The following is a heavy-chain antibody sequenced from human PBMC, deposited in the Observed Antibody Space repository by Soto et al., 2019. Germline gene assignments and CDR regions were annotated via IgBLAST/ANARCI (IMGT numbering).Heavy chain of an antibody. CDR3: ARLLEGDYWYFDL. CDR1: GFTFSSYS. Sequence: EVQLVASGGGLVKPGGSLRLSCAASGFTFSSYSMNWVRQAPGKGLEWVSSISSSSTYIYYADSLKGRFTISRDSAKNSLYLQMNSLRAEDTAVYYWARLLEGDYWYFDLWGRGTLVTVSS. V-gene: IGHV3-21*01. D-gene: IGHD1-1*01. J-gene: IGHJ2*01. CDR2: ISSSSTYI.